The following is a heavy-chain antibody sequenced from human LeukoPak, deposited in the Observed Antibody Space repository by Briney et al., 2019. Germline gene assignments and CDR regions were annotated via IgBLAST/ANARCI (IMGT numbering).Heavy chain of an antibody. Sequence: ASVKVSCKASGGTFSSYAISWVRQAPGQGLEWMGWISAYNGNTNYAQKLQGRVTMTTDTSTSTAYMELRSLRSDDTAVYYCARDSGQWLVLYYYYYYGMDVWGQGTTVTVSS. J-gene: IGHJ6*02. CDR1: GGTFSSYA. CDR3: ARDSGQWLVLYYYYYYGMDV. D-gene: IGHD6-19*01. V-gene: IGHV1-18*01. CDR2: ISAYNGNT.